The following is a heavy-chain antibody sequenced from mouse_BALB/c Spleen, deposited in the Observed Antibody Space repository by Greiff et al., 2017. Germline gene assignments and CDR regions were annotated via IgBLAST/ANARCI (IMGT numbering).Heavy chain of an antibody. V-gene: IGHV5-6-4*01. D-gene: IGHD1-1*01. CDR3: TRDPYYYGSSYWYFDV. J-gene: IGHJ1*01. CDR1: GFTFSSYA. Sequence: EVQLVESGGGLVKPGGSLKLSCAASGFTFSSYAMSWVRQTPEKRLEWVATISSGGSYTYYPDSVKGRFTISRDNAKNTLYLQMSSLKSEDTAMYYCTRDPYYYGSSYWYFDVWGAGTTVTVSS. CDR2: ISSGGSYT.